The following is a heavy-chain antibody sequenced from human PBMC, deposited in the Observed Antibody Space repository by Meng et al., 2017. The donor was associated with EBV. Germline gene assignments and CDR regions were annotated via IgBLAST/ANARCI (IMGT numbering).Heavy chain of an antibody. CDR2: VHYTGRT. J-gene: IGHJ5*02. D-gene: IGHD6-19*01. V-gene: IGHV4-39*01. CDR3: ARPFPSWQSPRLDPFGA. Sequence: RQRPELGPGQVKPSEPLSLPCTASGDSISCFYYWGWIRQPPGRGLEWIGSVHYTGRTYYSPSLKSRVTVSVDTSKNQFSLRLTSVTAADTAVYYCARPFPSWQSPRLDPFGAWGQGTLVTVSS. CDR1: GDSISCFYY.